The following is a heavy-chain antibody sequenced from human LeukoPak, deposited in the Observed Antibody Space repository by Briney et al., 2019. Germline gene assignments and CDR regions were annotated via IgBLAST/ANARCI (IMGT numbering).Heavy chain of an antibody. J-gene: IGHJ6*03. D-gene: IGHD5-12*01. CDR1: GYTFTSYG. V-gene: IGHV1-18*01. CDR3: ARIPGRLRADYYYYYMDV. Sequence: ASVKVSCKASGYTFTSYGISWVRQAPGQGLEWMGWISAYNGNTNYAQKLQGRVTMTTDTSTSTAYMELRSLRSDDTVVYYCARIPGRLRADYYYYYMDVWGKGTTVTVSS. CDR2: ISAYNGNT.